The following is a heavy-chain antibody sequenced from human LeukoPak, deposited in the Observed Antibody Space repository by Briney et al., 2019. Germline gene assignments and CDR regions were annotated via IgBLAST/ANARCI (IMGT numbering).Heavy chain of an antibody. CDR3: AKGNGPGSWLIDH. CDR2: ISSSSPTT. Sequence: GGSLRLSCAASGFSFSRHTMNWARQAPGKGLEWVSFISSSSPTTYYADSVKGRFTISRDNAKNSLFLQMNSLRAEDTAIYYCAKGNGPGSWLIDHWGQGTLVTVSS. J-gene: IGHJ4*02. CDR1: GFSFSRHT. V-gene: IGHV3-48*04. D-gene: IGHD6-13*01.